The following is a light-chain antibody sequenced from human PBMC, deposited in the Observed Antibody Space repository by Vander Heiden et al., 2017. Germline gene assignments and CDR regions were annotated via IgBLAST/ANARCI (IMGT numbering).Light chain of an antibody. CDR3: QQDGSSPVT. CDR1: QSVSGSY. V-gene: IGKV3-20*01. CDR2: GAS. Sequence: EIVLTQSPGTQSLSPGERATLSCRASQSVSGSYLAWYQQKPGQAPRLLIYGASSRATGIPDRFSGSGSGTDFTLSISRLEPEDFAVYHCQQDGSSPVTFGQGTKLDIK. J-gene: IGKJ2*01.